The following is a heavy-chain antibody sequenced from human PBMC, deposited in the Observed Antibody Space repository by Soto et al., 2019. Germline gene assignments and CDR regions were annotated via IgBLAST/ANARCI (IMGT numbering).Heavy chain of an antibody. CDR2: IYPGDSDT. J-gene: IGHJ5*02. V-gene: IGHV5-51*01. CDR1: GYSFTCYW. CDR3: AGNTGYSYGANWFDP. D-gene: IGHD5-18*01. Sequence: GESLKISCKGSGYSFTCYWIGWVRQMPGKGLEWMGIIYPGDSDTRYSPSFQGQVTISADKSISTAYLQWSSLKASDTAMYYCAGNTGYSYGANWFDPWGQGTLVTVSS.